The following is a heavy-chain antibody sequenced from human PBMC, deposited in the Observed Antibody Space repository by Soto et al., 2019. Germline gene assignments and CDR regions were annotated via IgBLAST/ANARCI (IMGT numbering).Heavy chain of an antibody. CDR1: GDGVSSNRVA. CDR3: ARDMDGDYFDY. D-gene: IGHD4-17*01. Sequence: LSLTCAISGDGVSSNRVAWNWIRQSPSRGLEWLGRTFYRSKWKNDYAPSVKSRISLSPGTSKNQFSLQLNSVTPEDTAVYYCARDMDGDYFDYWGQGTLVTVSS. CDR2: TFYRSKWKN. J-gene: IGHJ4*02. V-gene: IGHV6-1*01.